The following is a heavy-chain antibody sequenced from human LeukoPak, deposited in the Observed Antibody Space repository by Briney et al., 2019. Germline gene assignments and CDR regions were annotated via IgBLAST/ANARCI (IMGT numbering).Heavy chain of an antibody. Sequence: GGSLRLTCAASGFTFSSYAMNWVRQAPAKGLEWVSGISGSDGSTYYADSVKGRFTISRDNSKNTMYLQMNGLRAEDTAIYYCAKVGGVSSGYRGNFDYWGQGTLVTVSS. J-gene: IGHJ4*02. D-gene: IGHD3-22*01. V-gene: IGHV3-23*01. CDR2: ISGSDGST. CDR3: AKVGGVSSGYRGNFDY. CDR1: GFTFSSYA.